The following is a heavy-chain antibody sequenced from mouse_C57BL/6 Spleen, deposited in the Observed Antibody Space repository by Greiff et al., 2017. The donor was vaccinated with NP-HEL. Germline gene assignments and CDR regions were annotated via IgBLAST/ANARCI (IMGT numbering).Heavy chain of an antibody. CDR3: ARYGNYDYAMDY. D-gene: IGHD2-1*01. J-gene: IGHJ4*01. V-gene: IGHV1-61*01. Sequence: QVQLQQPGAELVRPGSSVKLSYKASGYTFTSYWMDWVKQRPGQGLEWIGNIYPSDSETHYNQKFKDKATLTVDKSSSTAYMQLSSLTSEDSAVYYCARYGNYDYAMDYWGQGTSVTVSS. CDR2: IYPSDSET. CDR1: GYTFTSYW.